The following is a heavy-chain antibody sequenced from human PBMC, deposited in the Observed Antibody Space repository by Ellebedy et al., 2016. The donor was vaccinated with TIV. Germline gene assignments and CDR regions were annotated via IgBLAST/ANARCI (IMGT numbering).Heavy chain of an antibody. D-gene: IGHD4-17*01. CDR1: GGSISSGGYY. Sequence: LRLSCTVSGGSISSGGYYWSWIRQHPGKGLEWIWYIYYSGSTYYNPSLKSRVTISVDTSKNQLSLKLSSVTAADTAVYYCATRRLMTTGNNWFDPWGQGTLVTVSS. V-gene: IGHV4-30-4*08. J-gene: IGHJ5*02. CDR3: ATRRLMTTGNNWFDP. CDR2: IYYSGST.